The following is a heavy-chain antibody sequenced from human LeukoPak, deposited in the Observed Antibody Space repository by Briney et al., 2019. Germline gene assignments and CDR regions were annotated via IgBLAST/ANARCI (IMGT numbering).Heavy chain of an antibody. J-gene: IGHJ4*02. CDR1: GYTFTSYY. D-gene: IGHD3-22*01. CDR2: INPSGGTT. CDR3: ARSLTGYYDSSGF. Sequence: ASVKVSCKASGYTFTSYYMHWVRQAPGQGLEWMGIINPSGGTTSYAQKFQGRVAMTRDTSTSTIYMELSSLRSEDTAVYYCARSLTGYYDSSGFWGQGTLVTVSS. V-gene: IGHV1-46*01.